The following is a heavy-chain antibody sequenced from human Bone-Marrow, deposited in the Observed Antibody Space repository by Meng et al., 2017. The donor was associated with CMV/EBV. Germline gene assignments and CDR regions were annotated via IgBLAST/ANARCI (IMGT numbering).Heavy chain of an antibody. J-gene: IGHJ4*02. V-gene: IGHV4-61*01. CDR3: ARAGAARPNFDY. CDR2: IYYSGST. Sequence: SETLSLTCTVSGGSVSSGSFYWSWIRQPPGKGLEWIGYIYYSGSTNYNPSLKSRVTMSVDTSKNQFSLKLTSVTAADTAVYYCARAGAARPNFDYWGQGTLVTVSS. D-gene: IGHD6-6*01. CDR1: GGSVSSGSFY.